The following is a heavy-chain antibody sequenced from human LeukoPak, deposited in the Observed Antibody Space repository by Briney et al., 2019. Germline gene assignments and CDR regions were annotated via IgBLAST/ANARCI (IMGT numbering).Heavy chain of an antibody. D-gene: IGHD5-12*01. J-gene: IGHJ4*02. V-gene: IGHV3-30-3*02. CDR3: AKNSGYEFFRVDY. CDR1: GFTFSSYA. CDR2: ISYDGSNK. Sequence: GGSLRLSCAASGFTFSSYAMHWVRQAPGKGLEWLAVISYDGSNKYYADSVKGRFTISRDNSKNTLYLQMNSLRAEDTAVYYCAKNSGYEFFRVDYWGQGTLVTVSS.